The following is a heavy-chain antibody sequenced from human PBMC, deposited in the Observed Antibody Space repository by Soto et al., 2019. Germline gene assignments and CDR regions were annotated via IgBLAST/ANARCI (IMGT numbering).Heavy chain of an antibody. CDR2: INTYDGNT. CDR1: GYTFTSYG. Sequence: QVQLVQSGAEVKKPGASVKVSCKASGYTFTSYGINWVRQAPGQGLEWMGWINTYDGNTNHAQKFQGRVTMTTDTSPSTAYMELSSLSSDDSAVYYCAASQQFDYWGQGTLVTVSS. D-gene: IGHD6-13*01. CDR3: AASQQFDY. V-gene: IGHV1-18*01. J-gene: IGHJ4*02.